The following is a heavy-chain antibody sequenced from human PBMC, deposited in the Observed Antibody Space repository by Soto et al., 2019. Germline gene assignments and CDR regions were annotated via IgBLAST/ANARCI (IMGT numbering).Heavy chain of an antibody. CDR2: IWYDGSNK. V-gene: IGHV3-33*01. CDR3: ARDLYGGRYYDSSGYYPTEPYSYYGMDV. D-gene: IGHD3-22*01. J-gene: IGHJ6*02. Sequence: LRLSCAASGFTFSSYGMHWVRQAPGKGLEWVAVIWYDGSNKYYADSVKGRFTISRDNSKNTLYLQMNSLRAEDTAVYYCARDLYGGRYYDSSGYYPTEPYSYYGMDVWGQGTTVTVSS. CDR1: GFTFSSYG.